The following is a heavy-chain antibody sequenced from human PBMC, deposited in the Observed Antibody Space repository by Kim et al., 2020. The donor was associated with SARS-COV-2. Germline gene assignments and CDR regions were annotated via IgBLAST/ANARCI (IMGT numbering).Heavy chain of an antibody. CDR1: GYTFTSSS. CDR2: INAGSGNT. V-gene: IGHV1-58*02. J-gene: IGHJ4*02. CDR3: ASRHSSGYYYVDY. D-gene: IGHD3-22*01. Sequence: SVKVSCKASGYTFTSSSMQWVRQAPGQRLEWMGWINAGSGNTNYAQKFQDRVTITRDMSTSTAYMELSSLRSEDTAVYYCASRHSSGYYYVDYWGQGTLVTVSS.